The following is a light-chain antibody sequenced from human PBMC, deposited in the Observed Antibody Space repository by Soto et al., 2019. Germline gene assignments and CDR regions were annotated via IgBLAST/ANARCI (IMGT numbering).Light chain of an antibody. J-gene: IGLJ3*02. CDR3: CSFTNTSTWV. CDR1: SSDVGSYNF. V-gene: IGLV2-23*01. Sequence: QSALTQPASVSGSPGQSITISCTGSSSDVGSYNFVSWFQQHSGKAPKLMVYEGSKRPSGVSNHFSGSKSGNTASLTISGLQAEDEADYYCCSFTNTSTWVFGGGTKVTVL. CDR2: EGS.